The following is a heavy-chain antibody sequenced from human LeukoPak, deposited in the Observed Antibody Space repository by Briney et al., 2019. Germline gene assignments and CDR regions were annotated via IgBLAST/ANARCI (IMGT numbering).Heavy chain of an antibody. V-gene: IGHV3-33*01. D-gene: IGHD3-10*01. CDR2: IWYDGSKE. CDR3: ARIDGWSNLDY. Sequence: HPGGSLRLSCAASGFTFRSNGMNWVRQAPGKGLEWVAIIWYDGSKEYYADSVKGRFTISRDNSKNTVYLQMDSLRAEDTAVYYCARIDGWSNLDYWGQGTLVAVSS. J-gene: IGHJ4*02. CDR1: GFTFRSNG.